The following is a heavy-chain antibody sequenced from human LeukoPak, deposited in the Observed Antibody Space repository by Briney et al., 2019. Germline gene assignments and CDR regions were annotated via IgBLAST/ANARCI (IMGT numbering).Heavy chain of an antibody. CDR2: ISSGGSTI. CDR1: GFTFSSFE. CDR3: ARGAGFRGYVDY. V-gene: IGHV3-48*03. D-gene: IGHD5-12*01. Sequence: GGSLRLSCAASGFTFSSFEMKWVRQAPGKGLEWVSYISSGGSTIYYADSVKGRFTISRDNAKNSLYLQMNSLRAEDTAVYYCARGAGFRGYVDYWGQGTLVTVSS. J-gene: IGHJ4*02.